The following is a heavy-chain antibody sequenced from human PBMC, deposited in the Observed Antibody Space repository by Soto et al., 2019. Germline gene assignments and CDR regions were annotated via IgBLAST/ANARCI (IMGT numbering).Heavy chain of an antibody. CDR2: INWKGDRS. J-gene: IGHJ5*02. Sequence: EEQLVESGGGVVRPGGSLRLSCAASGFTFDDYGMRWVRQTPGKGLEWVAGINWKGDRSGHADSVKGRFTISRDNAKNRLYLQMNSLRAEDTAFYHCAREVEGSTGTKLFDTWGQGTLVTVSS. V-gene: IGHV3-20*01. D-gene: IGHD1-1*01. CDR3: AREVEGSTGTKLFDT. CDR1: GFTFDDYG.